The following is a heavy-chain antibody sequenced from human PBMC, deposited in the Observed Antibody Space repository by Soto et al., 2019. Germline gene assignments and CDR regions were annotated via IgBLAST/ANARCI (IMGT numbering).Heavy chain of an antibody. J-gene: IGHJ6*02. CDR2: ILPVFGTT. Sequence: SVKVSCTASGEPSSNYGFIWVRQAPGQGLEWMGGILPVFGTTTYARNFQGRITITADKSTSTVYMELTSLRSDDTATYYCARHPDEAVGNDYHYYGMDVWDQGATVTVSS. D-gene: IGHD6-19*01. CDR3: ARHPDEAVGNDYHYYGMDV. CDR1: GEPSSNYG. V-gene: IGHV1-69*06.